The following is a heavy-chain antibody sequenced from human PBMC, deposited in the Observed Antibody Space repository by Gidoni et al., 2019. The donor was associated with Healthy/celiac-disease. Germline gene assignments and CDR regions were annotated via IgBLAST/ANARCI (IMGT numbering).Heavy chain of an antibody. CDR3: ASPPLKYYYDSSGPPSLDY. CDR1: GFTFSSSA. CDR2: ISGSGGST. V-gene: IGHV3-23*01. D-gene: IGHD3-22*01. J-gene: IGHJ4*02. Sequence: EVQLLESGGGLVQPGGSLRLSCAASGFTFSSSAMSWVRQAPGKGLEWVSAISGSGGSTYYADSVKGRFTISRDNSKNTLYLQMNSLRAEDTAVYYCASPPLKYYYDSSGPPSLDYWGQGTLVTVSS.